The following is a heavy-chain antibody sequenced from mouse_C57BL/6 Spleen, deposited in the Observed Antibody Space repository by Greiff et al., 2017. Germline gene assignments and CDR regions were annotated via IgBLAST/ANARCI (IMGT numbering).Heavy chain of an antibody. Sequence: QVQLKESGAELARPGASVKLSCKASGYTFTSYGISWVKQRTGQGLEWIGEIYPRSGNTYYNEKFKGKATLTADKSSSTAYMELRRLTSEDSAVYFCARGGYYYGSSYRWYFDVWGTGTTVTVSS. CDR2: IYPRSGNT. J-gene: IGHJ1*03. CDR3: ARGGYYYGSSYRWYFDV. D-gene: IGHD1-1*01. CDR1: GYTFTSYG. V-gene: IGHV1-81*01.